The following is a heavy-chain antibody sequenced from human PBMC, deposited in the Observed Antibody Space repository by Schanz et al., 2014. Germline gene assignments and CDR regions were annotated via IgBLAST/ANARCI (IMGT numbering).Heavy chain of an antibody. J-gene: IGHJ4*02. CDR1: GYTFTSNA. CDR3: ARGYGDSPTDF. D-gene: IGHD4-17*01. V-gene: IGHV1-69*04. CDR2: IIPILGIA. Sequence: QEQLVQSGSELKKPGASVKVSCKASGYTFTSNALNWVRQAPGQGLEWMGRIIPILGIANYAQKFQGRVTNTADKSTSTAYMDLSSLRPEDTAVYYCARGYGDSPTDFWGQGTLVTVSS.